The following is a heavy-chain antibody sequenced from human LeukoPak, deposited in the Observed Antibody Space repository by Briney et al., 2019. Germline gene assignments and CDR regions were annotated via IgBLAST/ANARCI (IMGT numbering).Heavy chain of an antibody. Sequence: GGSLRLSCAASGFSVSANYMSWVRQAPGKGLEWVSVVYAGGTKYYADSMKGRFTISRDTSKNTLYLQMNSLRAEDTAVYYCARGGAYYYCGGDCRVGYFDYWGQGTLVTVSS. V-gene: IGHV3-66*01. CDR2: VYAGGTK. J-gene: IGHJ4*02. D-gene: IGHD2-21*02. CDR3: ARGGAYYYCGGDCRVGYFDY. CDR1: GFSVSANY.